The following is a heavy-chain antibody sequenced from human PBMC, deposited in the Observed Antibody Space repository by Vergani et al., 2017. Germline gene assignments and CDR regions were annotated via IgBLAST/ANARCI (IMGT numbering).Heavy chain of an antibody. CDR3: ARSKDGNTIRKY. CDR2: TSTSGST. V-gene: IGHV4-61*02. Sequence: QVQLQESGPGLVNPSQTLSLTCTVSSGSISSGDYYWTWVRQPAGKGLEWNGRTSTSGSTNYNHSLKSRVTISVCTSKTYVFLKLTSVTAPDPTVYYLARSKDGNTIRKYWGQGTLVTVSS. D-gene: IGHD5-24*01. CDR1: SGSISSGDYY. J-gene: IGHJ4*02.